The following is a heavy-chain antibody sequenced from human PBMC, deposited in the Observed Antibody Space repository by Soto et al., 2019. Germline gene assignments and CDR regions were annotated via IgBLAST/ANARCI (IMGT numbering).Heavy chain of an antibody. CDR2: TYYRSKWYY. CDR1: GDSVSSNSAG. Sequence: PSQTLSLTCAITGDSVSSNSAGWSWVRQSPSRGLEWLGRTYYRSKWYYEYAVSVRGRITINPDTSKNQYSLQLNSVTPEDAAVYFCARGEQYSGRIFDYWGQGTLVTVSS. CDR3: ARGEQYSGRIFDY. J-gene: IGHJ4*01. V-gene: IGHV6-1*01. D-gene: IGHD1-26*01.